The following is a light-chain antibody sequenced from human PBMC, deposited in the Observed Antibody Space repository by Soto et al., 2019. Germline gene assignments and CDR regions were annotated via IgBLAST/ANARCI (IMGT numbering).Light chain of an antibody. CDR3: QQRGNWPWLT. J-gene: IGKJ4*01. V-gene: IGKV3-11*01. Sequence: EIVLKQSPGTLSLSPGERDTLSCRASQSVNNYLAWYQQKPGQAPRLLIYDASNRATGIPARFSGSGSGTDFTLTISSLEAEDFAVYYCQQRGNWPWLTFGGGTRVEIK. CDR2: DAS. CDR1: QSVNNY.